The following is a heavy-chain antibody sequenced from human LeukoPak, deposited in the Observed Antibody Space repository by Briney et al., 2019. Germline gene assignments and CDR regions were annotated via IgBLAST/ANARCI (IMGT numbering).Heavy chain of an antibody. CDR1: GGSISSYY. Sequence: SETLSLTCTVSGGSISSYYWSWIRQPAGKGLEWIGRIYTSGSTNYNPSLKSRVTMSVDTSKNQFSLKLSSVTAADTAVYYCARERRVRGANIVVVPAGRFDPWGQGTLVTVPS. CDR2: IYTSGST. D-gene: IGHD2-2*01. V-gene: IGHV4-4*07. J-gene: IGHJ5*02. CDR3: ARERRVRGANIVVVPAGRFDP.